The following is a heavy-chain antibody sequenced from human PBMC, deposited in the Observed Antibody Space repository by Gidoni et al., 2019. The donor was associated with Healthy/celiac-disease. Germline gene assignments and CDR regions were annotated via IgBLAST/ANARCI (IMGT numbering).Heavy chain of an antibody. D-gene: IGHD2-21*02. CDR3: ARGNSGGAFDI. CDR2: IIPIFGTA. J-gene: IGHJ3*02. CDR1: GGTFSSYA. V-gene: IGHV1-69*01. Sequence: QVQLVQSGAGVKKPGSAVKVSCQASGGTFSSYAISWVRQAPGQGLEWMGGIIPIFGTANYAQKFQGRVTITADESTSTAYMELSSLRSEDTAVYYCARGNSGGAFDIWGQGTTVTVSS.